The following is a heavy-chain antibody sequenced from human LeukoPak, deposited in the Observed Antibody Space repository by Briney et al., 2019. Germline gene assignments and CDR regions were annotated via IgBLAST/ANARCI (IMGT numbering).Heavy chain of an antibody. CDR2: MNPNSGNT. CDR3: ARAGGIRTGTTYHGY. Sequence: ASVKVTCKASGYTFTSYNINWVRQATGQGLEWMGWMNPNSGNTGYAQKFQGRVTITRNTSISTAYMELSSLRSEDTAVYYCARAGGIRTGTTYHGYWGQGTLVTVSS. V-gene: IGHV1-8*03. D-gene: IGHD1/OR15-1a*01. CDR1: GYTFTSYN. J-gene: IGHJ4*02.